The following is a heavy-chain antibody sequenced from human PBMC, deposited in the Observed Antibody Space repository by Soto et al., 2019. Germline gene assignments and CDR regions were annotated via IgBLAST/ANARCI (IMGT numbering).Heavy chain of an antibody. CDR3: ARDSTYSSSWSSEGFDP. Sequence: GGSLRLSCAASGFTFSSYWMSWVRQAPGKGLEWVANIKQDGSEKYYVDSVKGRFTISRDNAKNSLYLQMNSLRAEDTAVYYCARDSTYSSSWSSEGFDPWGQGTLVTVSS. D-gene: IGHD6-13*01. J-gene: IGHJ5*02. V-gene: IGHV3-7*01. CDR2: IKQDGSEK. CDR1: GFTFSSYW.